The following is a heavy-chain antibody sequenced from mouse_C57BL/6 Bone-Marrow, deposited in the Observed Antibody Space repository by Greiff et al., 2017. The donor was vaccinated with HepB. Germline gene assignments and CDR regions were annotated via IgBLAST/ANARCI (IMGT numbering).Heavy chain of an antibody. V-gene: IGHV14-1*01. CDR2: IDPEDGDT. D-gene: IGHD1-1*01. Sequence: EVQLQQSGAELVRPGASVKLSCTASGFNIKDYYMHWVKQRPEQGLEWIGRIDPEDGDTEYAPKFQGKATMTADTSSNTAYLQLSSLTSEDTAVYYCTTCYYGSSSPYAMDYWGQGTSVTVSS. CDR1: GFNIKDYY. CDR3: TTCYYGSSSPYAMDY. J-gene: IGHJ4*01.